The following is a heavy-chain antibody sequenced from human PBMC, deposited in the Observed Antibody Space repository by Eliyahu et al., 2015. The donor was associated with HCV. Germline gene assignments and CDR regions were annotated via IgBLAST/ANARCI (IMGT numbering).Heavy chain of an antibody. CDR1: GYTFINYD. CDR3: VRRGTIDY. CDR2: MNPKSGNT. V-gene: IGHV1-8*01. J-gene: IGHJ4*01. D-gene: IGHD3-16*01. Sequence: QVQLVQSGTEVQKPGASVKVSCKASGYTFINYDVNWVRQATGQGLEWMGWMNPKSGNTGYAQKFQDRVTMTRDPSITTAYLELSSLTLDDTAVYYCVRRGTIDYWGQGTLVTVSS.